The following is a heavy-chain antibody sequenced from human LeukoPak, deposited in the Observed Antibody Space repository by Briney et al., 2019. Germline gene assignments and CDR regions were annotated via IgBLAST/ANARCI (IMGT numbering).Heavy chain of an antibody. CDR3: ARGGMLPLDF. V-gene: IGHV3-21*01. Sequence: GGSLRLSCAASGFTFSSYTINWVRQAPGKGLQWVSSISSGSSHIYYADSVQGRFTISRDNAKNSLYLQMNSLTAEDTAVYYCARGGMLPLDFWGQGTLVTVSS. CDR2: ISSGSSHI. CDR1: GFTFSSYT. J-gene: IGHJ4*02. D-gene: IGHD2-15*01.